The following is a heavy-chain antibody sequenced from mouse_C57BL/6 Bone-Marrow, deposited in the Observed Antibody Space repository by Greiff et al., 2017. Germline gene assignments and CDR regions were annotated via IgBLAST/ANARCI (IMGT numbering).Heavy chain of an antibody. CDR3: ARWGSYDVRGDY. Sequence: EVQLQESGPVLVKPGASVKMSCKASGYTFTDYYMNWVKQSHGKSLEWIGVINPYNGGTSYNQKFKGKATLTVDKSSSTAYMELNNLTSEDSAVYDCARWGSYDVRGDYWGQGTSVTVSS. D-gene: IGHD2-12*01. CDR1: GYTFTDYY. CDR2: INPYNGGT. V-gene: IGHV1-19*01. J-gene: IGHJ4*01.